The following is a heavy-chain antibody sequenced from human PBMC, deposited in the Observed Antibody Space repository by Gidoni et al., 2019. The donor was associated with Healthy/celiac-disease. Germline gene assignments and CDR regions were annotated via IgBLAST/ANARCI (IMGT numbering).Heavy chain of an antibody. CDR2: IWYDGSNK. J-gene: IGHJ4*02. CDR1: GFPFSSYG. D-gene: IGHD3-3*01. V-gene: IGHV3-33*01. CDR3: ARADHYDFLSGDY. Sequence: QVQLVESGGGVVQPGRSLRLSCAASGFPFSSYGMHWVRQAPGKGLEWVAVIWYDGSNKYYADSVKGRFTISRDNSKNTLYLQMNSLRAEDTAVYYCARADHYDFLSGDYWGQGTLVTVSS.